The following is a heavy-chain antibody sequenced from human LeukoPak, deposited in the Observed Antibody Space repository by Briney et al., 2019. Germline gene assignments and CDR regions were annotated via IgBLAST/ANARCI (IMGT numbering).Heavy chain of an antibody. CDR2: IYYSGST. CDR3: ARSSLRGTPTWFDR. J-gene: IGHJ5*02. Sequence: PSQTLSLTCTVSGGSISSGGYFWTWIRQHPGKGLEWIGYIYYSGSTYYNPSLTSRVTISLDTPKNQFSLDVTSVTAADTAVFYCARSSLRGTPTWFDRCSQGILVTVSS. CDR1: GGSISSGGYF. V-gene: IGHV4-30-4*08.